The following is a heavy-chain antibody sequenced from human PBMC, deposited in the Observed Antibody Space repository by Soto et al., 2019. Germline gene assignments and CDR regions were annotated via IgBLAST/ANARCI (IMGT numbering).Heavy chain of an antibody. CDR2: ISRSSRNI. J-gene: IGHJ6*02. Sequence: EVQLVESGGGLVKPGGSLTLSCAASGFTFSNYTMSWVRQAPGKGLEWVSSISRSSRNIYYADSVKGRFTISRDNAKNALYLHMNSLRAGDTAVYYCARDLKVAGTNSFYYYGMDVWGQGTTVTVSS. D-gene: IGHD6-19*01. CDR1: GFTFSNYT. CDR3: ARDLKVAGTNSFYYYGMDV. V-gene: IGHV3-21*01.